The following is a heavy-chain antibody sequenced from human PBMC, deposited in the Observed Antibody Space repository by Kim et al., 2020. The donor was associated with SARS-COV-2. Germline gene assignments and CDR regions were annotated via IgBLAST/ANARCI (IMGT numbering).Heavy chain of an antibody. CDR2: VFSGGST. J-gene: IGHJ4*02. CDR3: ARQNMWTAMVGY. V-gene: IGHV4-59*08. Sequence: SETLSLTCSISGGSITTFYWGWIRQPPGKGREWIGYVFSGGSTDYNPSRRSRVSISMDTSKNQFYLNLTSVTAADTAVYYCARQNMWTAMVGYWGQGTLVPFS. CDR1: GGSITTFY. D-gene: IGHD2-8*01.